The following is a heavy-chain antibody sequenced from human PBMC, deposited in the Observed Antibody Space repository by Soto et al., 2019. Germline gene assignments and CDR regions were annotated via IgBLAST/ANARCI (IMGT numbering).Heavy chain of an antibody. CDR1: GFTFSSYA. J-gene: IGHJ4*01. V-gene: IGHV3-30*18. Sequence: PGGSLRLSCAAAGFTFSSYALHWVRQAPGKGLEWVGVISYDGSNEYYTDSVKGRFIISRDNSKNTVYLQMNSLRAEDTAVYYCAKDLDALRFLDWIPKAFDYWGHGTLVTVSS. D-gene: IGHD3-9*01. CDR2: ISYDGSNE. CDR3: AKDLDALRFLDWIPKAFDY.